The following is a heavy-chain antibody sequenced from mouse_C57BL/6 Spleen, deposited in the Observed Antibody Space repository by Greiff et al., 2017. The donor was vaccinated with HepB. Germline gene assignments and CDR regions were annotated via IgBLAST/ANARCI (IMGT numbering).Heavy chain of an antibody. J-gene: IGHJ3*01. D-gene: IGHD3-2*02. CDR3: ASVDSSGYSFAY. Sequence: EVHLVESGAELVKPGASVKLSCTASGFNIKDYYMHWVKQRTEQGLEWIGRIDPEDGETKYAPKFQGKATITADTSSNTAYLQLSSLTSEDTAVYYCASVDSSGYSFAYWGQGTLVTVSA. CDR2: IDPEDGET. CDR1: GFNIKDYY. V-gene: IGHV14-2*01.